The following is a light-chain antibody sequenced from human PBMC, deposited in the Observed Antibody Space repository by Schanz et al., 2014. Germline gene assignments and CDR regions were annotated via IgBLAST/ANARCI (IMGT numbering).Light chain of an antibody. CDR2: EVD. CDR3: CSYVGSNTWV. Sequence: QSVLTQPPSASGSPGQSVTISCTGTSSDVGSYNYVSWYQQHPDKAPKLMIFEVDKRPSGVPDRFSGSKSGNTASLTISGLQAEDEADYHCCSYVGSNTWVFGGGTKLTVL. J-gene: IGLJ3*02. CDR1: SSDVGSYNY. V-gene: IGLV2-8*01.